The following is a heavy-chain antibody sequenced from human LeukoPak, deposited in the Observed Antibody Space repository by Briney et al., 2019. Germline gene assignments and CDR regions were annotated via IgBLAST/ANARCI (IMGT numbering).Heavy chain of an antibody. V-gene: IGHV3-9*01. J-gene: IGHJ1*01. D-gene: IGHD6-19*01. CDR3: ARAYKDRSLAGKKEFFQH. CDR1: GFTFSSYA. CDR2: ISWNSGTI. Sequence: GGSLGLSCPASGFTFSSYAMNWVRQVPGKGLEWISLISWNSGTIGYADSVKGRFTISRDNANNFLYLQMNSLRAEDTALYYCARAYKDRSLAGKKEFFQHWGQGTLVTVSS.